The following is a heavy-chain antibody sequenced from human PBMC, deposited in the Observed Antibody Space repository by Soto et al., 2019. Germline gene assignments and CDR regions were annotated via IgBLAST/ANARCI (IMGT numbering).Heavy chain of an antibody. D-gene: IGHD3-22*01. J-gene: IGHJ4*02. CDR3: ARDNRSGYYFDY. CDR1: GDSISSGGYS. V-gene: IGHV4-30-2*01. CDR2: IYQSGTT. Sequence: SETLSLTCDVSGDSISSGGYSWNWIRQPPGKGLEWIGNIYQSGTTDYNPSLKSRVTTSVDRSKNQFSMKLSSVTAADTAVYYCARDNRSGYYFDYWGQGTLVTVS.